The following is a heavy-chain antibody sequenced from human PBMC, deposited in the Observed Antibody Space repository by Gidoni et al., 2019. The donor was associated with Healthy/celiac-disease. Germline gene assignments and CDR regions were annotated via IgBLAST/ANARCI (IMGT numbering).Heavy chain of an antibody. CDR2: INAGNGNT. J-gene: IGHJ4*02. D-gene: IGHD2-2*01. Sequence: VQDVQSGAEGKKPGAPGKVSGKAAGYTMASYAMHWVRQAPGQRLELMGWINAGNGNTKYSQKFQGRVTITRDTSASTAYMELSSLRSEDTAVYYCARGGRIVVVPAAMVYWGQGTLVTVSS. V-gene: IGHV1-3*01. CDR3: ARGGRIVVVPAAMVY. CDR1: GYTMASYA.